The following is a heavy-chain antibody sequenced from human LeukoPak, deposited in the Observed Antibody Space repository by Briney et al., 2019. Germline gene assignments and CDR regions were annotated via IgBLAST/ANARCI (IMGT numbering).Heavy chain of an antibody. J-gene: IGHJ4*02. CDR2: ISGSGGST. D-gene: IGHD3-10*01. V-gene: IGHV3-23*01. CDR1: GFTFSSYA. Sequence: GGSLRLSCAASGFTFSSYAMSWVSQAPGKGLEWVSAISGSGGSTFYADCVKGRFTISRDNSLNTLYLQMNSLRAEDTAVYYCGPPPPRGWGQGTLVTVSS. CDR3: GPPPPRG.